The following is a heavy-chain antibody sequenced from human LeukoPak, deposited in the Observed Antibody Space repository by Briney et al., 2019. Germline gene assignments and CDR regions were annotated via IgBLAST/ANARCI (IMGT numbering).Heavy chain of an antibody. CDR1: GFTFSIFP. V-gene: IGHV3-30*04. J-gene: IGHJ4*02. CDR2: ISSGSEK. CDR3: ARGRLIRLESFFDL. Sequence: AGGSLRLSCEASGFTFSIFPMLWVRQAPGKGLEWVALISSGSEKYYADSVKGRFTISRDNSKNMLYLQMNSLRADDTAVYYCARGRLIRLESFFDLWGQGTLVTVSS. D-gene: IGHD2-21*01.